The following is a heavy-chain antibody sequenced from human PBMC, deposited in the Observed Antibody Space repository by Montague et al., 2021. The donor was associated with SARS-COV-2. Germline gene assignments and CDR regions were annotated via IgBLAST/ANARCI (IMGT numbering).Heavy chain of an antibody. CDR3: ARQEYYYDSSGYGRTDWFGP. CDR1: GGSISSSSYY. D-gene: IGHD3-22*01. Sequence: SETLSLTCTVSGGSISSSSYYWGWIRQPPGKGLEWIGSIYYSGSTYYNPSLKSRVTISVDTSKNQFSLKLSSVTAADTAVYYCARQEYYYDSSGYGRTDWFGPWGQRTPVTVSS. CDR2: IYYSGST. J-gene: IGHJ5*02. V-gene: IGHV4-39*01.